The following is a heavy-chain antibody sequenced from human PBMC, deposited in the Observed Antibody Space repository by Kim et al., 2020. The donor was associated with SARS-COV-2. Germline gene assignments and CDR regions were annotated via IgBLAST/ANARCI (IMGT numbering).Heavy chain of an antibody. CDR2: IWYDGSNE. J-gene: IGHJ6*02. Sequence: GGSLRLSCAASGFTFSSYGMHWVRQAPGKGLEWVAVIWYDGSNEYYADSVKGRFTISRDNSKNTLYLQMNSLRAEDTAVYYCARDSYDILTGYTMDVWGQGTTVTVSS. D-gene: IGHD3-9*01. CDR3: ARDSYDILTGYTMDV. CDR1: GFTFSSYG. V-gene: IGHV3-33*08.